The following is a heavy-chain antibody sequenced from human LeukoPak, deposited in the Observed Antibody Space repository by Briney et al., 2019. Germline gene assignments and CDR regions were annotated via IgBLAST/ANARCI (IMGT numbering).Heavy chain of an antibody. Sequence: ASVKVSCKASGGTFSSYAISWVRQAPGQGLEWMGWINPNSGGTNYAQKFQGRVTMTRDTSISTAYMELSRLRSDDTAVYYCARPRLAARRYYYYMDVWGKGTTVTVSS. D-gene: IGHD6-6*01. CDR2: INPNSGGT. CDR3: ARPRLAARRYYYYMDV. V-gene: IGHV1-2*02. J-gene: IGHJ6*03. CDR1: GGTFSSYA.